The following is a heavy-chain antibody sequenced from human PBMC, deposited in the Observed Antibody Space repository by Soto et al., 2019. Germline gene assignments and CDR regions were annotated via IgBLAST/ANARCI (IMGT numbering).Heavy chain of an antibody. CDR1: GGTFSSYA. J-gene: IGHJ5*02. D-gene: IGHD5-12*01. V-gene: IGHV1-69*13. CDR2: IIPIFGTA. Sequence: SVKVSCKASGGTFSSYAISWVRQAPGQGLEWMGGIIPIFGTANYAQKFQGRVTITADESTSTAYMELSSLRFEDTAVYYCALSGYDYPWFDPWGQGTLVTVSS. CDR3: ALSGYDYPWFDP.